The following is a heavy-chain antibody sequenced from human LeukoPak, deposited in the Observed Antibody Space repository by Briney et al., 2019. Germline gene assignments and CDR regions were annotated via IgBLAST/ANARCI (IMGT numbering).Heavy chain of an antibody. CDR2: IYYSGST. D-gene: IGHD2-2*01. V-gene: IGHV4-59*12. J-gene: IGHJ6*02. Sequence: PSETLSLTCTVSGGSISSYYWSWIRQPPGKGLEWIGYIYYSGSTNYNPSLKSRVTISVDTSKNQFSLKLSSVTAADTAVYYCARARRETRPGYCSSTSCYGKPKYYGMDVWGQGTTVTVSS. CDR1: GGSISSYY. CDR3: ARARRETRPGYCSSTSCYGKPKYYGMDV.